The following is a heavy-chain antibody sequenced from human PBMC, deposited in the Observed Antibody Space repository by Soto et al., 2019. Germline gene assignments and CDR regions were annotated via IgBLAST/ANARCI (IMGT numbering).Heavy chain of an antibody. Sequence: GGSLRLSCAASGFTFSSYAMSWVRQAPGKGLEWVSAISGSGGSTYYADSVKGRFTISRDNSKNTLYLQMNSLRAEDTAVYYCAKDLLLELPLVGWFDPWGQGTLVTVSS. CDR1: GFTFSSYA. D-gene: IGHD1-7*01. V-gene: IGHV3-23*01. CDR3: AKDLLLELPLVGWFDP. CDR2: ISGSGGST. J-gene: IGHJ5*02.